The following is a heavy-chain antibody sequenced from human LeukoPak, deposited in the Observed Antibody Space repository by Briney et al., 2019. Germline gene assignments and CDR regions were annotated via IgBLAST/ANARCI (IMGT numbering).Heavy chain of an antibody. CDR1: GFTFSRYW. D-gene: IGHD3-22*01. V-gene: IGHV3-7*05. J-gene: IGHJ4*02. CDR3: ARFYDSNQNLDY. CDR2: IKQDGSEK. Sequence: GGSLRLSCAASGFTFSRYWMSWVRQAPGKGLECVANIKQDGSEKYYMDPVKGRFTISRDNAKNSLYLQMNSLRVEDTAVYYCARFYDSNQNLDYWGQGTLVTVSS.